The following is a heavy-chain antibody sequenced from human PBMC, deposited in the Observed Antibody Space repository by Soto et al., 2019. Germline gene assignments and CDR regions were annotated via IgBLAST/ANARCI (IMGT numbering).Heavy chain of an antibody. D-gene: IGHD2-21*02. CDR1: GASITSNNNY. V-gene: IGHV4-39*01. J-gene: IGHJ5*02. CDR2: ITYSGTT. CDR3: ARHPSDFWFDP. Sequence: PSETLSLTCTVSGASITSNNNYWGWIRQPPGKGLEWIAIITYSGTTYYNPSLQGRVTISADTSKNQFSLKLSSVTAADTAVYYCARHPSDFWFDPWGQGTLVTVSS.